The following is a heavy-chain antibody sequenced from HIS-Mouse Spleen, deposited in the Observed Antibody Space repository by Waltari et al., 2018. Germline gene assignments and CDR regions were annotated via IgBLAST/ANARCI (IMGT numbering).Heavy chain of an antibody. CDR3: ATRKVGAFGAFDI. V-gene: IGHV4-59*08. CDR1: GGSISSYH. J-gene: IGHJ3*02. CDR2: IYYSGST. D-gene: IGHD1-26*01. Sequence: QVQLQESGPGLVKPSETLSLTCTVSGGSISSYHWSWLRQPPGKGLEWIGYIYYSGSTNYNPSLKSRVTISVDTSKNQFSLKLSSVTAADTAVYYCATRKVGAFGAFDIWGQGTMVTVSS.